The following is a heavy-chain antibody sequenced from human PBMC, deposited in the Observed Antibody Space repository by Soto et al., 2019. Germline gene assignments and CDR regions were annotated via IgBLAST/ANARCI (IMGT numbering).Heavy chain of an antibody. Sequence: GGSLRLSCVASGFTFGSCGMNWVRQAPGKGLEWVAGVSPHGANTYYADSVRGRFIISRYDSRNTVSLDMNSLRGDDSAVYYCATEGAKTTWNFDYWGQGTVVTVSS. V-gene: IGHV3-23*01. J-gene: IGHJ4*02. CDR1: GFTFGSCG. CDR3: ATEGAKTTWNFDY. CDR2: VSPHGANT. D-gene: IGHD1-1*01.